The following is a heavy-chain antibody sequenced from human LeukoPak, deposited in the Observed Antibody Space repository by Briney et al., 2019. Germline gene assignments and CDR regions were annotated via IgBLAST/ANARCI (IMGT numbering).Heavy chain of an antibody. CDR2: IYYSGST. D-gene: IGHD3-16*01. V-gene: IGHV4-31*03. Sequence: SETLSLTCTVSGDSISSGGYYWSWIRQHPGKGLEWIGYIYYSGSTYYNPSLKSRVTISVDTSKIQFSLRLYSVTAADTALYFCARLNFRGGEALHFDSWGQGTLVTVSS. CDR1: GDSISSGGYY. J-gene: IGHJ4*02. CDR3: ARLNFRGGEALHFDS.